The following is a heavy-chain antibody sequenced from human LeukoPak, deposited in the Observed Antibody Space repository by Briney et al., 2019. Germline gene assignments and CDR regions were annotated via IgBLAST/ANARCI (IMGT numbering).Heavy chain of an antibody. D-gene: IGHD2-2*02. CDR3: AKDRNTHMDV. Sequence: GGSLRLSCAASGFTFSSYWMSWVRQAPGKGLEWVAFIRYDGSNKYYADSVKGRFTISRDNSKNTLYLQMNSLRAEDTAVYYCAKDRNTHMDVWGKGTTVTISS. V-gene: IGHV3-30*02. CDR1: GFTFSSYW. CDR2: IRYDGSNK. J-gene: IGHJ6*03.